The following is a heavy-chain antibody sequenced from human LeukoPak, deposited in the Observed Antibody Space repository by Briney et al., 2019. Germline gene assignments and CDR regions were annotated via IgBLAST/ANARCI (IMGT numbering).Heavy chain of an antibody. CDR2: INHSGGT. V-gene: IGHV4-34*01. CDR3: ASHPEDNLSFGQTGFAFDI. CDR1: GGALSGYY. Sequence: SETLSLTCAVYGGALSGYYWSWIRQPPGKGLEWVSEINHSGGTNYYPSLKSPVTISVDTSKNQFSLKLSSVTAAATAVYYCASHPEDNLSFGQTGFAFDIWGQGTMVTVSS. D-gene: IGHD3-10*01. J-gene: IGHJ3*02.